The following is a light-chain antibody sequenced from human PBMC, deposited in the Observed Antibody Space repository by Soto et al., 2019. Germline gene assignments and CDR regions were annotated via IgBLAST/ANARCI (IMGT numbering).Light chain of an antibody. CDR3: TSYTTTSPL. J-gene: IGLJ2*01. CDR2: EVV. Sequence: QSVLTQPAAVSGSPGQSITISCTGTSSDVSGFNYVSWYQHHPGKAPKLIIYEVVNRPSGVSNRFSGSKSGTTASLTISGLQAEDEADYYCTSYTTTSPLFGGGTKLTVL. V-gene: IGLV2-14*01. CDR1: SSDVSGFNY.